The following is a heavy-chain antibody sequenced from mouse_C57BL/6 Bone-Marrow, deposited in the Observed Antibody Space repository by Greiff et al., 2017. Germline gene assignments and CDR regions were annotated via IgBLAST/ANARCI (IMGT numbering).Heavy chain of an antibody. D-gene: IGHD1-1*01. CDR1: GYTFTSYD. Sequence: VKLVESGPELVKPGASVKLSCKASGYTFTSYDINWVKQRPGQGLEWIGWIYPRDGSTKYNEKFKGKATLTVDTSSSTAYMEHHSLTSEDSAVYFCARDYGSSYWYFDVWGTGTTVTVSS. CDR3: ARDYGSSYWYFDV. J-gene: IGHJ1*03. V-gene: IGHV1-85*01. CDR2: IYPRDGST.